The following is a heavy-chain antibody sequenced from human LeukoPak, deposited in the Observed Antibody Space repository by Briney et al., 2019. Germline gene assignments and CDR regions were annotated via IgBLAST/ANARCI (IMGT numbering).Heavy chain of an antibody. CDR3: TTDPGETVPAAKGPRGDYCYGMDV. CDR1: GYTLTELS. Sequence: ASVKVSCKVSGYTLTELSMHWVRQAPGKGLEWMGGFDPEDGETIYAQKFQGRVTMTEDTSTDTAYMELNSLRSDDTAVYYCTTDPGETVPAAKGPRGDYCYGMDVWGQGTTVTVSS. CDR2: FDPEDGET. V-gene: IGHV1-24*01. J-gene: IGHJ6*02. D-gene: IGHD2-2*01.